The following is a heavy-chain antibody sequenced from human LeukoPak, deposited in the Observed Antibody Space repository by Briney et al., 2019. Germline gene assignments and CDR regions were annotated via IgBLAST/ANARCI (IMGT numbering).Heavy chain of an antibody. J-gene: IGHJ4*02. V-gene: IGHV3-48*04. D-gene: IGHD4-17*01. CDR3: ARDPLYGDRDY. Sequence: PGESLRLSCAASGFTFSSYAMSWVRQAPGKGLEWVSYISSSSSTIYYADSVKGRFTISRDNAKNSLYLQMNSLRAEDTAVYYCARDPLYGDRDYWGQGTLVTVSS. CDR2: ISSSSSTI. CDR1: GFTFSSYA.